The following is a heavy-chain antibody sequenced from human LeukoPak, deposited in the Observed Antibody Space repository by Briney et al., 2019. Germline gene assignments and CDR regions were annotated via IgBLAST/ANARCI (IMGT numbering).Heavy chain of an antibody. J-gene: IGHJ4*02. CDR2: ISNSGDST. CDR1: GFTFSYYG. CDR3: AKAPSMVRTVSRFYY. V-gene: IGHV3-23*01. D-gene: IGHD3-10*01. Sequence: PGGSLRLSCAVTGFTFSYYGLSWVRQAPGKGLEWVSTISNSGDSTYYADSVKGRFTISRDNSKNALSLQMNSLKAEDTAVYYCAKAPSMVRTVSRFYYWGQGTLFTVSS.